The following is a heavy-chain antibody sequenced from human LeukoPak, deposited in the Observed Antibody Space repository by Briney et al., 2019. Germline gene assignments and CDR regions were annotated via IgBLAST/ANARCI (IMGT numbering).Heavy chain of an antibody. D-gene: IGHD3-16*01. CDR2: IYYSGST. V-gene: IGHV4-39*01. CDR1: GGSISSSSYY. J-gene: IGHJ4*02. CDR3: ARLKSGLVGY. Sequence: SETLSLTRTVSGGSISSSSYYWACIRQPPGKGLEWIGSIYYSGSTYYNPSLKNRVTISVDTSKNQFSLKLSSVTAADTAVYYCARLKSGLVGYWGQGTLVTVSS.